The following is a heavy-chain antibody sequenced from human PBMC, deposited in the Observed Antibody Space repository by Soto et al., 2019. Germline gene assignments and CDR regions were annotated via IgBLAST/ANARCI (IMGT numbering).Heavy chain of an antibody. CDR2: ISYDGSNK. CDR1: GFTFSSYA. J-gene: IGHJ4*01. V-gene: IGHV3-30-3*01. Sequence: QVPLVESGGGVVQPGRSLRLSCAASGFTFSSYAMHWVRQAPGKGLEWVAVISYDGSNKYYADSVKGRFTISRDNSKNTLYLQMNSLRAEDTAVYYCARAYEGDYFDYWGQEPWSPSPQ. CDR3: ARAYEGDYFDY. D-gene: IGHD3-16*01.